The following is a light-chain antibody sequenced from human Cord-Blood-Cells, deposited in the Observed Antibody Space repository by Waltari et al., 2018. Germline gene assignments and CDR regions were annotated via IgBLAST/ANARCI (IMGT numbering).Light chain of an antibody. V-gene: IGLV2-14*01. Sequence: QSALTQPASVSGSPGQSITISCTGTRSDVGGYNYVSWYQQHPGKAPKLMIYVVSNRPSGVSNRFSGSKSGNTASLTISGLQAEDEADYYCSSYTSSSTLFGGGTKLTVL. CDR3: SSYTSSSTL. CDR1: RSDVGGYNY. J-gene: IGLJ2*01. CDR2: VVS.